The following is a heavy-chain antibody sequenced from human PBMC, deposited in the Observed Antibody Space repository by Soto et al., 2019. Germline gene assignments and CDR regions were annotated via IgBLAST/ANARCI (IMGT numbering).Heavy chain of an antibody. V-gene: IGHV4-39*01. Sequence: TSETLSLTCTVSGGSIGSSSYYWGWIRQPPGKGLEWIGSIYYSGSTYYNPSLKSRVTISVDTSKNQFSLKLSSVTAADTAVYYCARHTTYDSSGYSAHYFDYWGQGTLVTVSS. CDR1: GGSIGSSSYY. D-gene: IGHD3-22*01. CDR2: IYYSGST. J-gene: IGHJ4*02. CDR3: ARHTTYDSSGYSAHYFDY.